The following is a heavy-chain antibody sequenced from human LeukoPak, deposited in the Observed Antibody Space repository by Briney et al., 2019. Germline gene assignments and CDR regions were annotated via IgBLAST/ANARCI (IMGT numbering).Heavy chain of an antibody. V-gene: IGHV4-4*07. J-gene: IGHJ5*02. D-gene: IGHD3-22*01. CDR1: GGSISSYY. Sequence: SETLSLTCTVSGGSISSYYWSWIRQPAGKGLEWIGRIYTSGSTNYNPSLKSRVIMSVDTSKNQFSLKLSSVTAADTAVYYCARDQYYYDSSGYSRFDPWGQGTLVTVSS. CDR2: IYTSGST. CDR3: ARDQYYYDSSGYSRFDP.